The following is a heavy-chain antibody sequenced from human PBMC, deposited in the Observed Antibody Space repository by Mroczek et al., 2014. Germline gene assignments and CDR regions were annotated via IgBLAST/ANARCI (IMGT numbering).Heavy chain of an antibody. V-gene: IGHV1-18*01. J-gene: IGHJ4*02. CDR3: ARTIYYYDSSGYYITRYFDY. CDR1: GYTFTGYG. D-gene: IGHD3-22*01. CDR2: ISGYNGNT. Sequence: VQLVETGAEVKKPGASVKVSCKASGYTFTGYGITWVRQAPGEGLEWMGWISGYNGNTNYVQKFQGRVTMTTDTSTSTAYMELRSLRSDDTAVYYCARTIYYYDSSGYYITRYFDYWGQGTPGHRLL.